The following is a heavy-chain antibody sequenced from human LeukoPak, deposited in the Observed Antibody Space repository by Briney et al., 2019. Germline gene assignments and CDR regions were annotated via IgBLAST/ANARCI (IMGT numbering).Heavy chain of an antibody. CDR3: AKVVVSGNGDYFDF. Sequence: GGSLKLSWAASGFTFSSSAMAWVRLAPGKGLEWVSSISGSGETIHYADSVKGRFPISRDNSKSTLSLQMNSLRAEDTAIYYCAKVVVSGNGDYFDFWGQGTLVTVAS. CDR1: GFTFSSSA. J-gene: IGHJ4*02. D-gene: IGHD2-8*01. CDR2: ISGSGETI. V-gene: IGHV3-23*01.